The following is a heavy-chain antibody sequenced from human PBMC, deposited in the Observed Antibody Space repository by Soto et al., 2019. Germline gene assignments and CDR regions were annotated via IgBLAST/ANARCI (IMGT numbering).Heavy chain of an antibody. Sequence: EVQLLESGGGLVQPGGSLRLSCAASGFPFSTSAMNWVRQAPGKGLEWVSIISGTSDAAYYAESVKGRFTSSRDNSKNTLYRQMNSLRAEDTAVYYCGKSSGSYPVYNGMNVWGRGTTVTVFS. CDR1: GFPFSTSA. CDR2: ISGTSDAA. D-gene: IGHD1-26*01. CDR3: GKSSGSYPVYNGMNV. V-gene: IGHV3-23*01. J-gene: IGHJ6*02.